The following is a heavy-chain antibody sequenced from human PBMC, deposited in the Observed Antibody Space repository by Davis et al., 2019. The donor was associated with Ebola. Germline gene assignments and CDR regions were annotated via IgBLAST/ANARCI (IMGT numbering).Heavy chain of an antibody. V-gene: IGHV3-30-3*01. D-gene: IGHD6-13*01. CDR1: GFTFSSYA. J-gene: IGHJ6*02. Sequence: GESLKISCAASGFTFSSYAMHWVRQAPGKGLEWVAVISYDGSNKYYADSVKGRFTISRDNSKNTLYLQMNSLRAEDTAVYYCATEPLYSSSWYYGMDVWGQGTTVTVSS. CDR2: ISYDGSNK. CDR3: ATEPLYSSSWYYGMDV.